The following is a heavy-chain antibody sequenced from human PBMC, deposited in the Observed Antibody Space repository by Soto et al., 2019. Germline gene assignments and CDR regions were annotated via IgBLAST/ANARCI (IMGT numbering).Heavy chain of an antibody. D-gene: IGHD6-13*01. CDR3: TPQQPLIAAAGTSPN. Sequence: PGGSLRLSCAASGFTFSNAWMSWVRQAPGKGLEWVGRIKSKTDGGTTDYAAPVKGRFTISRDDSKNTLYLQMNSLKTEDTAVYYCTPQQPLIAAAGTSPNWGQGTLVTVSS. V-gene: IGHV3-15*01. J-gene: IGHJ4*02. CDR2: IKSKTDGGTT. CDR1: GFTFSNAW.